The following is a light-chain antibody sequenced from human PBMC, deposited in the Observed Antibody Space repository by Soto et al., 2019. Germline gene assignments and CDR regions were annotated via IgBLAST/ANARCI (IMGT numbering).Light chain of an antibody. CDR1: QGVRDD. Sequence: IQMTQSPSSLSASVGDRVTITCRASQGVRDDVGWYQQKPGKAPKLLIYSASTLQSGVPSRFSGSGSGTDFTLTISGLQPEDFAVYYCQQRSNWPWTFGQGTKVEIK. V-gene: IGKV1-6*01. CDR3: QQRSNWPWT. CDR2: SAS. J-gene: IGKJ1*01.